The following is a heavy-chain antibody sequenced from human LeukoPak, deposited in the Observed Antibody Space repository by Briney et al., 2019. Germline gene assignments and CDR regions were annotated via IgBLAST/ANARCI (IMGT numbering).Heavy chain of an antibody. CDR2: IYYTGST. J-gene: IGHJ6*03. CDR1: GGSIRSYY. CDR3: ARFSAHQPRSGYYYYMDV. Sequence: PSETLSLTCTVSGGSIRSYYWSWVRQPPGKGLEYIGHIYYTGSTDYNPSLKSRVTMSLDTSKNQFSLKLSSVTAADTAVYSCARFSAHQPRSGYYYYMDVWGKGTTVTVSS. D-gene: IGHD2-2*01. V-gene: IGHV4-59*01.